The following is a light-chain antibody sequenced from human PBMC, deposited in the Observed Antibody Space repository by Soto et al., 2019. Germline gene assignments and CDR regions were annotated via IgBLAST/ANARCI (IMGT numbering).Light chain of an antibody. CDR3: QQSFITPPLT. Sequence: DIQMTQSPSFMAASIGDRIIITCRASQSISTYLNWYQQKPGKDPSLLIYGASTLQNGVPSRFSGSGSATDYTLTISSLQPEDFAPYYCQQSFITPPLTFGGGTKVEMK. CDR2: GAS. V-gene: IGKV1-39*01. J-gene: IGKJ4*01. CDR1: QSISTY.